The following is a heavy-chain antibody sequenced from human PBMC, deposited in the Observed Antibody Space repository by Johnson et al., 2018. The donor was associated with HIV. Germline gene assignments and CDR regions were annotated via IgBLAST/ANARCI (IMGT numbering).Heavy chain of an antibody. J-gene: IGHJ3*02. CDR1: GFTFSSYA. Sequence: QVQLVESGGGVVQPGRSLRLSCAASGFTFSSYAMHWVRQAPGKGLEWVAVLSYDGSNKYSADSVKGRFTISRDNAKNSLYLQMNSLRAEDTALYYCARDPFRDAFDIWGQGTMVTVSS. CDR3: ARDPFRDAFDI. CDR2: LSYDGSNK. V-gene: IGHV3-30*04.